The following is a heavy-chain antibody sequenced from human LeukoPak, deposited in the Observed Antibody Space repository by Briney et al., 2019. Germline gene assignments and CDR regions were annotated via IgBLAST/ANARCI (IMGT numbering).Heavy chain of an antibody. CDR2: ISSGSTYI. CDR1: GFTFSSYS. V-gene: IGHV3-21*06. CDR3: ARPIVADFYYGLDV. Sequence: GESLRLSCAASGFTFSSYSMNWVRQAPGKGLEWVSSISSGSTYIHYADSVKGRFTISRDNDKNSLYLQMNSLRAEDTAVYYCARPIVADFYYGLDVWGKGTTVTVSS. D-gene: IGHD6-13*01. J-gene: IGHJ6*04.